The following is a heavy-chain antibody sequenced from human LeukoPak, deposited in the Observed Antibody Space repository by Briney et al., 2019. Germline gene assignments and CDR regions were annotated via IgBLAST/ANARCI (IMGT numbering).Heavy chain of an antibody. D-gene: IGHD2-15*01. CDR2: MNPNSGNT. CDR1: GYTFTSYD. CDR3: AAYCSGGSCSWDAFDI. V-gene: IGHV1-8*01. Sequence: ASVKVSCKASGYTFTSYDINWVRQATGQGLEWMGWMNPNSGNTGYAQKFQGRVTMTRNTSISTAYMELSSLRAEDTAVYYCAAYCSGGSCSWDAFDIWGQGTMVTVSS. J-gene: IGHJ3*02.